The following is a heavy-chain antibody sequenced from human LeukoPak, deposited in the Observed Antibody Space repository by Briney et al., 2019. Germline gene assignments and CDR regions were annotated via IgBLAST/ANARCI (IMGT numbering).Heavy chain of an antibody. V-gene: IGHV1-18*01. CDR2: ISAYNGNT. D-gene: IGHD3-3*01. CDR1: GYTFTSYG. CDR3: ARDQYDFWSGSTTPDYMDV. Sequence: GASVKVSCKASGYTFTSYGFSWVRQAPGQGLESMGWISAYNGNTNYAQKLQGRVTMTTDTSTSTAYMELRSLRSDDTAVYYCARDQYDFWSGSTTPDYMDVWGKGTTVTVSS. J-gene: IGHJ6*03.